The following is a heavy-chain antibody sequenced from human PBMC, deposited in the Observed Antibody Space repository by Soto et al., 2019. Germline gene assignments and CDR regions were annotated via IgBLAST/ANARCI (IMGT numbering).Heavy chain of an antibody. J-gene: IGHJ4*02. CDR1: GGSFSGYY. D-gene: IGHD2-15*01. CDR2: INHSGST. CDR3: ARAAPRYWSGGSCYPGRDY. Sequence: QVQLQQWGAGLLKPSETLSLTCAVYGGSFSGYYWSWIRQPPGKGLEWIGEINHSGSTNYNPSLKSRVTISLDTPKNHFSLKLSSVTAADTAVYYCARAAPRYWSGGSCYPGRDYWGQGTLVTVSS. V-gene: IGHV4-34*01.